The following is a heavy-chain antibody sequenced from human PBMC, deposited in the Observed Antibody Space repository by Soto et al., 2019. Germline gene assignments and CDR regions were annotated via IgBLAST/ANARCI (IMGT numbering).Heavy chain of an antibody. CDR3: ARQGPIDYGDYIPLGQGESERPSNMDV. CDR2: IYYSGST. Sequence: SETLSLTCTVSGGSISSYYWSWIRQPPGKGLEWIGYIYYSGSTNYNPSLKSRVTISVDTSKNQFSLKLSSVTAADTAVYYCARQGPIDYGDYIPLGQGESERPSNMDVWGKGTTVTVSS. J-gene: IGHJ6*03. V-gene: IGHV4-59*08. CDR1: GGSISSYY. D-gene: IGHD4-17*01.